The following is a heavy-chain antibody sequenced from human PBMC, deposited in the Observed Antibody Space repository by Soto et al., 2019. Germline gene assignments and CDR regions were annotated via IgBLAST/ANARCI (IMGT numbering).Heavy chain of an antibody. CDR3: ARGWYYYGSGMGYGMDV. V-gene: IGHV4-59*01. J-gene: IGHJ6*02. CDR1: GGSISSYY. D-gene: IGHD3-10*01. CDR2: IYYSGST. Sequence: SETLSLTCTVSGGSISSYYWSWIRQPPGKGLEWIGYIYYSGSTNYNPSLKSRVTISVDTSKNQFSLKLSSVTAADTAVYYCARGWYYYGSGMGYGMDVWGQGTTVTVSS.